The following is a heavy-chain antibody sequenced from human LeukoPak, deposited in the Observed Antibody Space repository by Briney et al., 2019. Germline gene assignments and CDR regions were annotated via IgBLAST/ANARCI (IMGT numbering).Heavy chain of an antibody. V-gene: IGHV4-59*01. CDR2: IYYSGST. J-gene: IGHJ4*02. D-gene: IGHD6-6*01. CDR1: GGSISNYY. Sequence: VQPSETLSLTCTVSGGSISNYYWGWIRQPPGKGLEWVGYIYYSGSTNSNPSLKSRVTISLDTSKNQFSLKLSSVTAADTAVYYCARAGQFISARPITFDYWGQGSLVTVSS. CDR3: ARAGQFISARPITFDY.